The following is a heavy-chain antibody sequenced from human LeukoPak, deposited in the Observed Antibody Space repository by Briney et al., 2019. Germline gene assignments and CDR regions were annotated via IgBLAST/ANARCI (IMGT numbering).Heavy chain of an antibody. Sequence: PGGSLRLSCAASVFTFSRYAMNWVRQAPGKGLEWVSAISGSGGSTYYADSVKGRFTISRDNSKNTLYLQMNSLRAEDTAVYYCEKTLYSCSSGGIDYWGQGTLVTVSS. D-gene: IGHD6-6*01. CDR3: EKTLYSCSSGGIDY. CDR1: VFTFSRYA. J-gene: IGHJ4*02. V-gene: IGHV3-23*01. CDR2: ISGSGGST.